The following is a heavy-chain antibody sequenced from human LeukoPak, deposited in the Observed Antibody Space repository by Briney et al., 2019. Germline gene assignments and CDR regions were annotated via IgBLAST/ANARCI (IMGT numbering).Heavy chain of an antibody. CDR1: GDSISSSSYY. J-gene: IGHJ4*02. CDR2: IDYSGNT. D-gene: IGHD3-22*01. Sequence: KSSETLSLTCTVSGDSISSSSYYWGWIRQAPGKGLEWIGSIDYSGNTYYNPSLKSRVTISVDTSKKQLSLKPSSVTAADTAVYYCARRDYYDSSAYYYAYWGQGTLVTVSS. CDR3: ARRDYYDSSAYYYAY. V-gene: IGHV4-39*01.